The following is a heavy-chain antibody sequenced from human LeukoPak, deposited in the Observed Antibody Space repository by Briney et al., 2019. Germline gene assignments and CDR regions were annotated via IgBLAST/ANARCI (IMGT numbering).Heavy chain of an antibody. D-gene: IGHD2-15*01. V-gene: IGHV3-30*02. CDR2: IRYDGSNK. CDR3: AKLETDDCIGGSCHHDY. CDR1: GFTFSSYG. Sequence: PGGSLRLSCAASGFTFSSYGMHWVRQAPGKGLEWVAFIRYDGSNKYYADSVKGRFTISRDNSKNTLYLQMNSLRAEDTAVYYCAKLETDDCIGGSCHHDYWGQGTLVTVSS. J-gene: IGHJ4*02.